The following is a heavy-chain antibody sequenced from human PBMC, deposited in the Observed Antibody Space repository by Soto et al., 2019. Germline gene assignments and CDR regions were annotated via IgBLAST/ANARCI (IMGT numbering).Heavy chain of an antibody. CDR3: ARDPLWETPGGMDV. D-gene: IGHD3-10*01. Sequence: GESLKISCAASGFTFSSYGMHWVRQAPGKGLEWVAVIWYDGSNKYYADSVKGRFTISRDNSKNTLYLQMNSLRAEDTAVYYCARDPLWETPGGMDVWGQGTTVTVSS. CDR2: IWYDGSNK. CDR1: GFTFSSYG. V-gene: IGHV3-33*01. J-gene: IGHJ6*02.